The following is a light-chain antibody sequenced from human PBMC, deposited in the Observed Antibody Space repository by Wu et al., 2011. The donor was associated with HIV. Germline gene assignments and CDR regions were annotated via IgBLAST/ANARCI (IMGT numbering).Light chain of an antibody. CDR2: GAS. V-gene: IGKV3-20*01. CDR1: QSVGSN. CDR3: QQYGGAPFT. J-gene: IGKJ4*01. Sequence: EIVLTQSPATLSLSPGERATLSCRASQSVGSNLAWYQQKPGQAPRLLIYGASNRATGIPDRFSGSGSGTDFTLTISRLEPEDFAVYYCQQYGGAPFTFGEGPKWRS.